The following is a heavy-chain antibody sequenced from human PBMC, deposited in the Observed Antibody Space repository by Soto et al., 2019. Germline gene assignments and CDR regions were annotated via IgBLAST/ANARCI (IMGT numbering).Heavy chain of an antibody. V-gene: IGHV3-30-3*01. D-gene: IGHD3-3*01. CDR2: ISYDGSNK. CDR3: ASDRLRFLEWSTHVGMDV. J-gene: IGHJ6*02. CDR1: GFTFSSYA. Sequence: QVQLVESGGGVVQPGRSLRLSCAASGFTFSSYAMHWVRQAPGKGLEWVAVISYDGSNKYYADSVKGRFTISRDNSKNTLYLQMNSLRAEDTAVYYCASDRLRFLEWSTHVGMDVWGQGTTVTVSS.